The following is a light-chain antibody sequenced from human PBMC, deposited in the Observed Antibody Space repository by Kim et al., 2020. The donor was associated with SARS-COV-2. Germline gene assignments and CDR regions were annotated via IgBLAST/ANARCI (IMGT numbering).Light chain of an antibody. Sequence: EIVLTQSPGTLSLSPGERATLSCRASQSVNNNYIAWYQHKPGQPTRLLIYGASSTATGIPDRFSGSGSGTDFTLTISRLEPEDFVVYYCQQYSSRPYTFGQGTKLE. CDR1: QSVNNNY. J-gene: IGKJ2*01. V-gene: IGKV3-20*01. CDR3: QQYSSRPYT. CDR2: GAS.